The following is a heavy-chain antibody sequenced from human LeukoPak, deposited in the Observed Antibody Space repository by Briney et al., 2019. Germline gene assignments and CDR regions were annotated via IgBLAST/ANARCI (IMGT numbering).Heavy chain of an antibody. CDR2: ISYDGSNK. CDR1: GFTFSSYA. V-gene: IGHV3-30*04. D-gene: IGHD6-19*01. Sequence: GGSLRLSCAASGFTFSSYAMHWVRQAPGKGLEWVAVISYDGSNKYYADSVKGRFTISRDNSKNTLYLRMNSLRAEDTAVYYCARDPQWLVRPLYYFDYWGQGTLVTVSS. CDR3: ARDPQWLVRPLYYFDY. J-gene: IGHJ4*02.